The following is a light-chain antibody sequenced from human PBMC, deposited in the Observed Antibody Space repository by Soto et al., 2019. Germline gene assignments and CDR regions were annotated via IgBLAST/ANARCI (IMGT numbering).Light chain of an antibody. CDR1: QSVRSN. J-gene: IGKJ5*01. Sequence: EIGMTQSRATLSVSPGERATLSCRASQSVRSNLAWYQQKPGQAPRLLIYGASSRATGIPDRFSGSGSGTDFTLTISRLEPEDFAVYYCQQRNIWPPVTFGQGTRLEIK. CDR3: QQRNIWPPVT. V-gene: IGKV3D-15*01. CDR2: GAS.